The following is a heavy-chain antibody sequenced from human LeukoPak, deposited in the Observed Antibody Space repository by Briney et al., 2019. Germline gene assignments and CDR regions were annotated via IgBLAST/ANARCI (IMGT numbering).Heavy chain of an antibody. J-gene: IGHJ4*02. D-gene: IGHD1-26*01. CDR2: IYYSGST. V-gene: IGHV4-31*03. CDR1: GGSISSGGYY. CDR3: ARSGSYGGHLDY. Sequence: PSQTLSLTCTVSGGSISSGGYYWSWNRQHPGKGLEWIGYIYYSGSTYYNPSLKSRVTISVDTSKNQFSLKLSSVTAADTAVYYCARSGSYGGHLDYWGQGTLVTVSS.